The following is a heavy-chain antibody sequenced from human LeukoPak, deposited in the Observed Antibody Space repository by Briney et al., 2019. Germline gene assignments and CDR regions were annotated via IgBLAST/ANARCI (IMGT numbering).Heavy chain of an antibody. CDR3: AKDIGSSGWYYFDY. CDR2: ISWNSGSI. J-gene: IGHJ4*02. CDR1: GFTLDDYA. Sequence: AGGSLRLSCAASGFTLDDYAMHWVRQAPGKGLEWVSGISWNSGSIGYADSVKGRFTISRDNAKNSLYLQMNSLRAEDTALYYCAKDIGSSGWYYFDYWGQGTLVTVSS. V-gene: IGHV3-9*01. D-gene: IGHD6-19*01.